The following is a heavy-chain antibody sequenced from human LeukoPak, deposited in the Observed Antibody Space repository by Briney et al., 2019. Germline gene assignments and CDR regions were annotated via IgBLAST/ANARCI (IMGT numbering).Heavy chain of an antibody. Sequence: ASVKVSCKASGYTFTSYGISWVRQAPGQGLEWMGWISAYNGNTNYAQKLQGRVTMTTDTSTSTAYMELRGLRSDDTAVYYCARDPEDIVVVPAAISNWFDPWGQGTLVTVSS. CDR2: ISAYNGNT. CDR1: GYTFTSYG. D-gene: IGHD2-2*01. V-gene: IGHV1-18*01. J-gene: IGHJ5*02. CDR3: ARDPEDIVVVPAAISNWFDP.